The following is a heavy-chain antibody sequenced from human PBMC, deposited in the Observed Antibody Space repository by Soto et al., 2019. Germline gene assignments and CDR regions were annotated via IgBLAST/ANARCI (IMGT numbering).Heavy chain of an antibody. CDR2: VYHDGRT. CDR1: GASVSNPNW. CDR3: ARDLPGNYSPFLDY. D-gene: IGHD1-7*01. J-gene: IGHJ4*02. Sequence: QVQLQESGPGLVKPSGTLSLTCAVSGASVSNPNWWSWVRQSPGRGLEWIGEVYHDGRTNYNPSLKSRVTISIDNSKNQFSLKLASVTAADTAVYYYARDLPGNYSPFLDYWGQGSLVTVSS. V-gene: IGHV4-4*02.